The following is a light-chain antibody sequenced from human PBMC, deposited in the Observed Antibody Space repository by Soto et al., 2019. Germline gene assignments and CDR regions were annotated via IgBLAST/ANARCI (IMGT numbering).Light chain of an antibody. CDR2: SAS. V-gene: IGKV1-9*01. CDR1: HAIHVF. CDR3: QKFNNYPLS. J-gene: IGKJ3*01. Sequence: DTQLTQSPSFLSASEGDSVTITCRASHAIHVFLAWYQHKPGKAPRLLIDSASTLQADVPSRFSGRRFGTEFTLTINGLQPEDVATYYCQKFNNYPLSFGPGTKVDLK.